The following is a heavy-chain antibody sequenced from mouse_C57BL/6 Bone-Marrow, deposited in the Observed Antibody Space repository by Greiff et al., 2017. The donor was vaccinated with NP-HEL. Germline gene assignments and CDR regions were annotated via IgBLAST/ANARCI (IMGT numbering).Heavy chain of an antibody. CDR2: ISDGGSYT. Sequence: EVQLVESGGGLVKPGGSLKLSCAASGFTFSSYAMSWVRQTPEKRLEWVATISDGGSYTYYPDNVKGRFTISRDNAKNNLYLQMSHLKSEDTAMYYCAGIYDGILYYAMDYWGQGTSVTVSS. CDR1: GFTFSSYA. V-gene: IGHV5-4*01. D-gene: IGHD2-1*01. J-gene: IGHJ4*01. CDR3: AGIYDGILYYAMDY.